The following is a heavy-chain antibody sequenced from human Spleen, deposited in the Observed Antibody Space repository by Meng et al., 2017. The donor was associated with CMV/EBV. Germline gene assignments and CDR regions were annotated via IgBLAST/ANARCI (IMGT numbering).Heavy chain of an antibody. D-gene: IGHD2-2*01. J-gene: IGHJ5*02. CDR1: GGSFSAYY. CDR3: ARGDSILGTSFP. CDR2: INHSGST. V-gene: IGHV4-34*01. Sequence: TCALYGGSFSAYYWSWIRQPPGKGLEWIGQINHSGSTNYNPSLKSRVTISVDTSKNQFSLKLSSVTAADTAVYYCARGDSILGTSFPWGQGTLVTVSS.